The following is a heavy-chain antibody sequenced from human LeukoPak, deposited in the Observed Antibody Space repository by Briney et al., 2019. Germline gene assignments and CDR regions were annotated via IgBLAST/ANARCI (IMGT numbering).Heavy chain of an antibody. V-gene: IGHV1-2*02. D-gene: IGHD3-10*01. CDR3: ARDNSSPPGWYFDL. CDR2: INPNSGGT. CDR1: GYTFTGYY. J-gene: IGHJ2*01. Sequence: ASVKVSCKASGYTFTGYYMHWVRQAPGQGLEWMGWINPNSGGTNYAQKFQGRVTMTRDTSISTAYMELSRLRSDDTAVYYCARDNSSPPGWYFDLWGRGTLVTVSS.